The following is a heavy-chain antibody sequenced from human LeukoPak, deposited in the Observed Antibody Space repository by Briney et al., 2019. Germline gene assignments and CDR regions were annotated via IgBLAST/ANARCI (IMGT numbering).Heavy chain of an antibody. Sequence: GGSLRLSCAASGFTFSSYAMHWVRQAPGKGLEWVAVISYDGSNKYYADSVKGRFTISRDNPKNTLYLQMDSPRADDTAVYYCARASSGGPTPFDPWGQGTLVTVSS. V-gene: IGHV3-30-3*01. CDR1: GFTFSSYA. D-gene: IGHD3-16*01. J-gene: IGHJ5*02. CDR2: ISYDGSNK. CDR3: ARASSGGPTPFDP.